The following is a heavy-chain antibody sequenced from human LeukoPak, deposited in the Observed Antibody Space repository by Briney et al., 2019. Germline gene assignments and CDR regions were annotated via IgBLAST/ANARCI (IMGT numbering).Heavy chain of an antibody. J-gene: IGHJ4*02. CDR1: GGTFSSYA. D-gene: IGHD3-22*01. CDR2: IIPILGIA. CDR3: ARGDYYDSSGYSPADY. Sequence: SVKVSCKASGGTFSSYAISWVRQAPGQGFEWMGRIIPILGIANYAQKFQGRVTITADKSTSTAYMELSSLRSEDTAVYYCARGDYYDSSGYSPADYWGQGTLVTVSS. V-gene: IGHV1-69*04.